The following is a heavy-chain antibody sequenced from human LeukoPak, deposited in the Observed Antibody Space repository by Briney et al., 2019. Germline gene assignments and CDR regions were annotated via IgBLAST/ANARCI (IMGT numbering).Heavy chain of an antibody. Sequence: ASVKVSCTASGYAFTGYYMHWVRQAPGQGLEWMGWINSNSGGTNYAQKFQGRVTMTRDTSISTAYMELSRLRSDDTAVYYCARIPTIFGVVTRDYWGQGTLVTVSS. V-gene: IGHV1-2*02. CDR3: ARIPTIFGVVTRDY. CDR1: GYAFTGYY. D-gene: IGHD3-3*01. J-gene: IGHJ4*02. CDR2: INSNSGGT.